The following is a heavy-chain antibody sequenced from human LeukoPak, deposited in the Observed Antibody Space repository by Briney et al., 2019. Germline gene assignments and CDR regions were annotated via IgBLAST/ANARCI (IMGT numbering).Heavy chain of an antibody. Sequence: GGSLRLSCAASGFTFSSNWMSWVRQAPGKGLEWVANIKQDASEKYYVDSVKGRFTISRDNAKNSLYLQMNSLRAEDTAVYYCARASYDSTGCLGYWGQGTLVTVSS. V-gene: IGHV3-7*01. CDR1: GFTFSSNW. D-gene: IGHD3-22*01. CDR2: IKQDASEK. J-gene: IGHJ4*02. CDR3: ARASYDSTGCLGY.